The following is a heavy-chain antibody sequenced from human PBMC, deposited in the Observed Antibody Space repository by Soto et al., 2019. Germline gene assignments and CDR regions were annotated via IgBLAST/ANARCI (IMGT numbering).Heavy chain of an antibody. V-gene: IGHV4-31*03. Sequence: TLSLTCTVSGGSISSGGYYWSWIRQHPGKGLEWIGYIYYGGSTYYNPSLKSRATISGDTSKNQFSLKLSSVTAADTAVYYCARGGYYYENSGQNAYDYWGQGILVTVSS. J-gene: IGHJ4*01. CDR1: GGSISSGGYY. CDR3: ARGGYYYENSGQNAYDY. CDR2: IYYGGST. D-gene: IGHD3-22*01.